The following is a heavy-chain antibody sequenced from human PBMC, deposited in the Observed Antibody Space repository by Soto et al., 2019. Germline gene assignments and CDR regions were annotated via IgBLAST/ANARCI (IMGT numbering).Heavy chain of an antibody. CDR3: VRPGSGRLQGLGDV. J-gene: IGHJ6*02. D-gene: IGHD4-4*01. Sequence: QVQLQESGPGLVKPSETLSLTCTVSDDSSSSYKWSWIRQPPGRRLEWIGYIDSSGGTSYNPSLQSRVTTXVXPXXKQFAMKLSSVTAADTAVYYSVRPGSGRLQGLGDVWGQGTTVAVSS. V-gene: IGHV4-59*08. CDR1: DDSSSSYK. CDR2: IDSSGGT.